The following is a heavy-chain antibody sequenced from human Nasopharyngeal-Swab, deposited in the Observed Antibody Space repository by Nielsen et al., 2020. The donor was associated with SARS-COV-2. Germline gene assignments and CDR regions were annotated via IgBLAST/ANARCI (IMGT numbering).Heavy chain of an antibody. Sequence: SQTLSLTCATLGDSLSNDRAAWSWIRQSPSRGLDCLGLTLYRSKWHYDYATSLSGRLTVSPATAKNQFSLHLNSVTPDDTAVYYCARIKQQLPGIVWGQRTMVIVSS. CDR2: TLYRSKWHY. D-gene: IGHD6-13*01. CDR3: ARIKQQLPGIV. V-gene: IGHV6-1*01. J-gene: IGHJ3*01. CDR1: GDSLSNDRAA.